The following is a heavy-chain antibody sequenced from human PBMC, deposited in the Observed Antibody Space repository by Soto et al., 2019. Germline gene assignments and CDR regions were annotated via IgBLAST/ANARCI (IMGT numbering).Heavy chain of an antibody. CDR2: INAYNGNT. Sequence: QVQLVQSGAEVKKPGASVKVSCKASGYTFTSYGISWVRQAPGQGLEWMGWINAYNGNTNYAQKLQGRVTMTTAPPPSTAYMELRRLRSDDTAVYYCARVLPPFDPWGQGTLVTVSS. V-gene: IGHV1-18*01. CDR1: GYTFTSYG. J-gene: IGHJ5*02. CDR3: ARVLPPFDP.